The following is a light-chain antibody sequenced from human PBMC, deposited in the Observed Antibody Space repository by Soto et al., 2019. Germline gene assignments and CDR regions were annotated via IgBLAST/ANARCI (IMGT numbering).Light chain of an antibody. J-gene: IGLJ2*01. CDR2: EVS. CDR3: CSYAGSGAFAVI. Sequence: QSALTQPASVSGSPGQSITISCTGTSSDVGSYNLVSWYQQHPGKAPKLMIYEVSERPSTVSNRFSGSKSDTTASLTISGLQAEDEADYYCCSYAGSGAFAVIFGGGTQLTVL. V-gene: IGLV2-23*02. CDR1: SSDVGSYNL.